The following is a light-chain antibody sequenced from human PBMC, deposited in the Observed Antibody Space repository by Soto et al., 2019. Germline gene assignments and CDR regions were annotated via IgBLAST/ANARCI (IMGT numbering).Light chain of an antibody. CDR3: QQYNSYSRA. CDR2: KAS. CDR1: QSISTW. V-gene: IGKV1-5*03. J-gene: IGKJ1*01. Sequence: DIQMTQSPSTLSASVGDRVTITCRASQSISTWLAWYQQKPGKAPNLLFYKASSLASGVPPRFSGSGSGTDFTLTISSLQPDDFATYYCQQYNSYSRAFGQGTKVEI.